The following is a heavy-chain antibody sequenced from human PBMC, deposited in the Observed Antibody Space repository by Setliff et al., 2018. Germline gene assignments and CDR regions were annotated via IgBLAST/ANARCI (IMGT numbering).Heavy chain of an antibody. J-gene: IGHJ4*02. CDR3: ATFRGYTYGYDY. D-gene: IGHD5-18*01. V-gene: IGHV1-18*01. Sequence: GASVKVSCKASGYTFSRYGISWIRQAPGQGLEWVGWISGYNSNTIYAQNFQGRVTMTTDASTNTAYMELRSLGSDDTAVYYCATFRGYTYGYDYWGQGTLVTVSS. CDR2: ISGYNSNT. CDR1: GYTFSRYG.